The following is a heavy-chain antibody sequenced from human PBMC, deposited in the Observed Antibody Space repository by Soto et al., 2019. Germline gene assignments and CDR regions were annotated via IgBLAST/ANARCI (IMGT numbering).Heavy chain of an antibody. CDR3: SIVTYYYDSSGYYQGYAFDI. V-gene: IGHV4-30-4*01. D-gene: IGHD3-22*01. CDR1: GGSISSGDYY. J-gene: IGHJ3*02. Sequence: SETLSLTCTVSGGSISSGDYYWSWIRQPPGKGLEWIGYIYYSGSTYYNPSLKNRVTISVDTSKKQFSLKLSSVNAADSALYYCSIVTYYYDSSGYYQGYAFDIWGQGTMVTVSS. CDR2: IYYSGST.